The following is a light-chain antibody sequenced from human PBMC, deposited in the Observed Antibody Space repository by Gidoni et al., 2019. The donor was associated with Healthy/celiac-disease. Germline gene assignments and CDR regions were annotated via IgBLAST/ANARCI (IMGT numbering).Light chain of an antibody. J-gene: IGLJ1*01. CDR3: AACDDSLSGPV. V-gene: IGLV1-47*01. CDR1: SSNIGINY. CDR2: RNN. Sequence: QSVLTQPPSTSGTPGQRVTISCSGSSSNIGINYVYWYQQLPGTAPKLLIYRNNQRPSGVPDRFSGSKSGTAASLAISGLRSEDEADYYCAACDDSLSGPVFGTGTKVTVL.